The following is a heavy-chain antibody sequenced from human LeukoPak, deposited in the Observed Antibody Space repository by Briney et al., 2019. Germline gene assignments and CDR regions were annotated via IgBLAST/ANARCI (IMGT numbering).Heavy chain of an antibody. V-gene: IGHV3-53*01. CDR1: GSTVSSNS. D-gene: IGHD4/OR15-4a*01. CDR3: ARRAGAYSHPYDY. CDR2: IYSDNT. Sequence: GGSLRLSRTVSGSTVSSNSMSWVRQAPGKGLEWVSFIYSDNTHYSDSVKGRFTISIDNSKNTLYLQMNSLRAEDTAVYYCARRAGAYSHPYDYWGQGTLVTVSS. J-gene: IGHJ4*02.